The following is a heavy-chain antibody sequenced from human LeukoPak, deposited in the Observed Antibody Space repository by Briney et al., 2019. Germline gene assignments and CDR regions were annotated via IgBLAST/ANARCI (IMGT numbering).Heavy chain of an antibody. Sequence: ASVRVSCKASGYTFTGYYMHWVRQAPGQGLEWMGWINPNSGDTNYDQKFQGRVTMSRDTSISTAYMDLSRLRSDDTAVYYCARIKWSAANDWGQRTLVTVSS. CDR2: INPNSGDT. J-gene: IGHJ4*02. CDR3: ARIKWSAAND. CDR1: GYTFTGYY. V-gene: IGHV1-2*02. D-gene: IGHD6-13*01.